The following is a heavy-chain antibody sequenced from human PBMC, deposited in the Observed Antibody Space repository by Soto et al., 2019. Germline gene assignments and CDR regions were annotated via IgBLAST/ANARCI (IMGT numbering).Heavy chain of an antibody. J-gene: IGHJ5*02. D-gene: IGHD3-22*01. CDR3: ARGANYYDSSGFLFDP. V-gene: IGHV4-59*01. CDR1: AGSISSYY. Sequence: SETLSVTCTVSAGSISSYYWSWVRQPPGKGLELIGYIYYSGSTNYNPSLKSRVTISVDTSKNQFSLKLSSVTAADTAVYYCARGANYYDSSGFLFDPWGQGTLVTVS. CDR2: IYYSGST.